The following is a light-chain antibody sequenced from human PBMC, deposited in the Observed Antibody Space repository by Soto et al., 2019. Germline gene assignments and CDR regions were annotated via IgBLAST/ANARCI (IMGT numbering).Light chain of an antibody. CDR2: GAS. CDR1: QSVGSSY. V-gene: IGKV3-20*01. J-gene: IGKJ5*01. Sequence: EIVLTQSPGALSLSPGERATFSCRASQSVGSSYLAWYQQKPGQAPRLLIYGASSRATGIPDRFSGSGSGTDFTLTISRLEPEEFAVYFCQQYGSSPITFGQGTRLDIK. CDR3: QQYGSSPIT.